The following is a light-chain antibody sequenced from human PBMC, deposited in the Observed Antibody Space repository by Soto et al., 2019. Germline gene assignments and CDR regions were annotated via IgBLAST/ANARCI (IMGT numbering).Light chain of an antibody. Sequence: QPVLTQPPSASGTPGQRVTISCSGSSSNIGSNTVNWYQQLPGTAPKLLIYNNNQRPSGVPDRFSASKSGTSASLAISGLQSEDEADYYCAAWDDSLNGLVFATGTKLTVL. J-gene: IGLJ1*01. CDR1: SSNIGSNT. CDR2: NNN. CDR3: AAWDDSLNGLV. V-gene: IGLV1-44*01.